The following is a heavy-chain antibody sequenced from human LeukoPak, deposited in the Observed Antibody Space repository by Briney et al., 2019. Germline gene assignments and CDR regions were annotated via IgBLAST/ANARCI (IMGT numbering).Heavy chain of an antibody. CDR2: IKDDGSEK. CDR1: GLNFRKSW. D-gene: IGHD7-27*01. Sequence: PGGSLRLSCAASGLNFRKSWVTWVRQAPGRGLEWVANIKDDGSEKYYVDSVKGRFTISRDNAKNSLYLQMNSLGAEDTAVYYCSNWGDTWGLDFWGQGILVSVSS. V-gene: IGHV3-7*01. CDR3: SNWGDTWGLDF. J-gene: IGHJ4*02.